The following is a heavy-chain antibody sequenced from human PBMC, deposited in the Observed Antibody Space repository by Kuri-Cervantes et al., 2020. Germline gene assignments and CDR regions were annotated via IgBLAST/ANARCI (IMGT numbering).Heavy chain of an antibody. CDR3: ARDVRLGGIMDV. Sequence: GESLKISCAASGFVFSNYGMHWVRQAAGKGLEWVAVIRLDGNNIYYGDSVQGRFTISRDNSKKTLYLQMDSLRVDDTAVYYCARDVRLGGIMDVWGKETTVTVSS. V-gene: IGHV3-33*01. CDR2: IRLDGNNI. J-gene: IGHJ6*03. CDR1: GFVFSNYG. D-gene: IGHD6-6*01.